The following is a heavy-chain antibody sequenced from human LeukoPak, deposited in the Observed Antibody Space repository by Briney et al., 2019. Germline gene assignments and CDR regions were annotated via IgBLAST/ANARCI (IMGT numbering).Heavy chain of an antibody. CDR2: ISYDGSNK. D-gene: IGHD3-10*01. V-gene: IGHV3-30*18. CDR1: GFTFSSDG. J-gene: IGHJ4*02. CDR3: AKESHYGSGSYHIDY. Sequence: GRSLRLSCAASGFTFSSDGMHWVRQAPGKGLEWVAVISYDGSNKYYADSVKGRFTISRDNSKNTLYLQMNSLRAEDTAVYYCAKESHYGSGSYHIDYWGQGTLVTVSS.